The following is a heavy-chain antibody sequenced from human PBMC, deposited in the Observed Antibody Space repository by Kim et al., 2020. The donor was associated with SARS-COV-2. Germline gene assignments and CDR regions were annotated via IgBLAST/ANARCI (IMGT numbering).Heavy chain of an antibody. CDR2: EGSET. CDR3: ARSARIGY. V-gene: IGHV3-7*03. Sequence: EGSETTYADPGKGRFTIARDNAKNSRDLLLSSLRVEDTAVYYCARSARIGYWGQGTLVTVSS. J-gene: IGHJ4*02.